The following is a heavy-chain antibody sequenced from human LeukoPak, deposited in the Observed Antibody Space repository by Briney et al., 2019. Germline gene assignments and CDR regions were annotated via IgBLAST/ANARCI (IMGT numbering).Heavy chain of an antibody. V-gene: IGHV1-46*01. CDR1: GYTFTSYY. J-gene: IGHJ4*02. Sequence: ASVKVSCKASGYTFTSYYMHWVRQAPGQGLEWMGIINPSGGSTSYAQKFQGRVTLTRDTSISTAYMELSRLRSDDTAVYYCARGGRWLQLGWDYWGQGTLVTVSS. CDR2: INPSGGST. D-gene: IGHD5-12*01. CDR3: ARGGRWLQLGWDY.